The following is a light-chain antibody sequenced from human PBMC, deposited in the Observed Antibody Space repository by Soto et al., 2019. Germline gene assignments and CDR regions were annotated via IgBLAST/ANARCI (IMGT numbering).Light chain of an antibody. CDR3: HQRYNWPRVT. J-gene: IGKJ5*01. CDR2: DVS. V-gene: IGKV3-11*01. Sequence: VLTQSPATLSLSPVVIVTRSCRASQSVSNSLAWYQQKPGQPPRLLIYDVSNRATGIPARFSGSGSGTDFTLTITSLEPEDFAVYFCHQRYNWPRVTFGQGTRLEIK. CDR1: QSVSNS.